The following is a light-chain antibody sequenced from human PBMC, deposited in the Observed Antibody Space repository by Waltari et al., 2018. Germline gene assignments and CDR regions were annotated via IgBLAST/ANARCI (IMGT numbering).Light chain of an antibody. Sequence: QAVLTQPSSPSESPGASASLTCTLRSGINVGTYRIYWYQQKPGSPPQYLLRYKSDSDKQQGSGVPSRFSGSKDASANAGILLISGLQSEDEADYYCMIWHSSAVVFGGGTKLTVL. CDR3: MIWHSSAVV. V-gene: IGLV5-45*02. CDR2: YKSDSDK. CDR1: SGINVGTYR. J-gene: IGLJ2*01.